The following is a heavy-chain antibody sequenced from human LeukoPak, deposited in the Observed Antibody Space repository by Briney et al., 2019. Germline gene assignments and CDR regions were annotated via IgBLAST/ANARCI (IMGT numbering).Heavy chain of an antibody. J-gene: IGHJ4*02. V-gene: IGHV1-69*13. CDR2: IIPVFGTA. Sequence: SVKVSCKASGYTFASYDINWVRQATGQGLEWMGGIIPVFGTANYAQKFQGRVTITADESTSTAYMELSSLRSEDTAVYYCARSTTPVRGYRPRFDYWGQGTLVTVSS. CDR3: ARSTTPVRGYRPRFDY. D-gene: IGHD5-18*01. CDR1: GYTFASYD.